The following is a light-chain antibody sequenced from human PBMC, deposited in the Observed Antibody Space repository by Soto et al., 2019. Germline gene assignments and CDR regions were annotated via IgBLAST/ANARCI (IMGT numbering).Light chain of an antibody. V-gene: IGKV4-1*01. Sequence: DIVMTQSPDSLAVSLGERAPINCKSSQSVLYSSNNKNYLAWYQQKPGQPPKLLIYWASTRESGVPDRFSGSGSGTDFTLTISSLQAEDVAVYYCQQYNRAPWTFGQGTKVETK. J-gene: IGKJ1*01. CDR3: QQYNRAPWT. CDR2: WAS. CDR1: QSVLYSSNNKNY.